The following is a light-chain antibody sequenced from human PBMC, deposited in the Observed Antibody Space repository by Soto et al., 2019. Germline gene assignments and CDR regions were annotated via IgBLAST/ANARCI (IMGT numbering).Light chain of an antibody. CDR3: AAWDYNLKGPHWV. CDR1: NSNIGSNT. J-gene: IGLJ3*02. V-gene: IGLV1-44*01. Sequence: QSVLTQPPSASGTPGQRVTISCSGSNSNIGSNTVNWYQQLPGTAPKLLIYSNNQRPSGVPDRFSGSKSGTSASLAISGLQAEDEANYYCAAWDYNLKGPHWVFGGVTTLTVL. CDR2: SNN.